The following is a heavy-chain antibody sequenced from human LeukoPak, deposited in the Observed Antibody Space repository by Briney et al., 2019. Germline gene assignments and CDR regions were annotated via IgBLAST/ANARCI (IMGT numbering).Heavy chain of an antibody. D-gene: IGHD1/OR15-1a*01. Sequence: GGSLRLSCAASGFTFSSYGMHWVRQAPGKGLEWVAVISYDGSNKYYADSVKGRFTISRDNSKNTLYLQMNSLRAEDTAVYYCAKGVNIFDYWGQGTLVTVSS. CDR2: ISYDGSNK. CDR1: GFTFSSYG. CDR3: AKGVNIFDY. J-gene: IGHJ4*02. V-gene: IGHV3-30*18.